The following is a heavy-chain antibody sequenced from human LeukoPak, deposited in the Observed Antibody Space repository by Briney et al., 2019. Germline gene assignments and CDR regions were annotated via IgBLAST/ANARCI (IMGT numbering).Heavy chain of an antibody. D-gene: IGHD4-17*01. CDR2: IKQDGGQI. J-gene: IGHJ4*02. CDR3: ARLGARQMLEY. V-gene: IGHV3-7*01. CDR1: EFTFSSYW. Sequence: GGSLGLSCAASEFTFSSYWMSWVRQAPGKGLEWVANIKQDGGQIYYLESVKGRFTVSRDNAKNSLYLQMNSLRAEDTAVYYCARLGARQMLEYWGQGTLVTVSS.